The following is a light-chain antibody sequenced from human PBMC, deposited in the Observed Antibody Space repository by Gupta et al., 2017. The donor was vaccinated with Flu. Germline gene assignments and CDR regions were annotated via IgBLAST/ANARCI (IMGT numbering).Light chain of an antibody. J-gene: IGLJ3*02. Sequence: SYELTQPPSVSVSPGQTASITCSGNKLGEKYACWYQQKPGQAPVLVIYQDSKRPSGNPERFSGSNSGNTATLTISGTQAMDEGDYYCQAWDIGTVVFGGGTKLTVL. CDR1: KLGEKY. CDR2: QDS. CDR3: QAWDIGTVV. V-gene: IGLV3-1*01.